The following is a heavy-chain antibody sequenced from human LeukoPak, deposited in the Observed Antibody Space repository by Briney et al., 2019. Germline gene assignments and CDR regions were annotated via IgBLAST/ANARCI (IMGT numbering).Heavy chain of an antibody. CDR1: GFTFSSYA. Sequence: GGSLRLSCAASGFTFSSYAMHWVRQAPGKGLEWVAVISYDGSNKYYADSVKGRFTISRDNSKNTLYLQMNSLRAEDTAVHYCAREWELTHYYYMDVWGKGTTVTDSS. V-gene: IGHV3-30-3*01. CDR2: ISYDGSNK. D-gene: IGHD1-26*01. J-gene: IGHJ6*03. CDR3: AREWELTHYYYMDV.